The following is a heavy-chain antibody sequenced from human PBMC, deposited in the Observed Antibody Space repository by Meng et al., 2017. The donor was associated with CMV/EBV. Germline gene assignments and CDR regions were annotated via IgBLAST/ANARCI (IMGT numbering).Heavy chain of an antibody. Sequence: DVKKPRSSLQVSCMASGGTISSYAISWCLQAPGQGLEWMGGIIPIFRTANYAQKFQGRVTITADESTSTAYMELSSLRSEDTAVYYCARQLRLGELSPFDYWGQGTLVTVSS. CDR1: GGTISSYA. J-gene: IGHJ4*02. CDR3: ARQLRLGELSPFDY. D-gene: IGHD3-16*02. V-gene: IGHV1-69*01. CDR2: IIPIFRTA.